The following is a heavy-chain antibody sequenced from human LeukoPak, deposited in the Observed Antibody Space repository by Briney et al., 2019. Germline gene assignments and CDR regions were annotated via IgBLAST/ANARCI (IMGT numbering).Heavy chain of an antibody. J-gene: IGHJ3*02. V-gene: IGHV4-59*08. Sequence: NPSETLSLTCTVSGGSISSYYRSWIRQPPGKGLEWIGYIYYSGSTNYNPSLKSRVTISVDTSKNQFSLKLSSVTAADTAVYYCARHVPRGYYDFWSGYSDQAFDIWGQGTMVTVSS. CDR1: GGSISSYY. CDR2: IYYSGST. CDR3: ARHVPRGYYDFWSGYSDQAFDI. D-gene: IGHD3-3*01.